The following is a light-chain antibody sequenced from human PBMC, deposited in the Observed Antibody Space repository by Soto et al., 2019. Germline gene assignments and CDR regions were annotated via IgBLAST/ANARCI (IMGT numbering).Light chain of an antibody. Sequence: EIVLTQSPGTLSLSPGERATLSCRASQSVSTNYLAWYQQKPGQAPRLLIYGASSRATGIPDRFSGSGSGTDFTLTINRLEPEDFAVYYCHQYGSSPWTFGQGTKVEI. CDR2: GAS. CDR1: QSVSTNY. J-gene: IGKJ1*01. V-gene: IGKV3-20*01. CDR3: HQYGSSPWT.